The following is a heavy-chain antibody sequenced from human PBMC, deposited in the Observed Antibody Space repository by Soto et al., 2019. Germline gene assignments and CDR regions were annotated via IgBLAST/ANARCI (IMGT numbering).Heavy chain of an antibody. Sequence: QVQLQESGPGLVKPSQTLSLTCTVSGGSISSGGYYWSWIRQHPGKGLEWIGYIYYSGSTYYNPSLKSRVTISVDTSKNQFSLKLSSVTAADTAVYXXXRXTXIXGMDVWGQGTTVTVSS. V-gene: IGHV4-31*03. CDR3: XRXTXIXGMDV. J-gene: IGHJ6*02. CDR2: IYYSGST. CDR1: GGSISSGGYY.